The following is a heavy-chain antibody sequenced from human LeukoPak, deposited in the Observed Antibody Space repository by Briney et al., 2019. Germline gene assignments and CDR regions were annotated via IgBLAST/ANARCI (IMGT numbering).Heavy chain of an antibody. D-gene: IGHD6-13*01. V-gene: IGHV3-21*01. J-gene: IGHJ1*01. Sequence: GSLRLSFAASGFTFSSYSMNWVRQAPGKGLEWVSSISSSSSYIYYADSVKGRFTISRDNAKNSLYLQMNSLRAEDTAVYYCARDWPTIAAAGTIPEYFQHWGQGTLVTVSS. CDR2: ISSSSSYI. CDR1: GFTFSSYS. CDR3: ARDWPTIAAAGTIPEYFQH.